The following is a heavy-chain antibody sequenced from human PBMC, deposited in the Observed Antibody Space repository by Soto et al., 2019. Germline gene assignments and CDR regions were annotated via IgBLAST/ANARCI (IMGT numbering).Heavy chain of an antibody. CDR1: GFSIRDYW. CDR3: ARGKDGRRAGTYYFDMAV. V-gene: IGHV3-7*01. J-gene: IGHJ6*03. Sequence: GGSLRLSCAASGFSIRDYWMTWVRQAPGKGLDWVANIKQDGSEKFYVDSLKGRFTISRDNAKNSVYLLMNSLRADDTAVYYCARGKDGRRAGTYYFDMAVWGKGTTVTVSS. CDR2: IKQDGSEK. D-gene: IGHD1-1*01.